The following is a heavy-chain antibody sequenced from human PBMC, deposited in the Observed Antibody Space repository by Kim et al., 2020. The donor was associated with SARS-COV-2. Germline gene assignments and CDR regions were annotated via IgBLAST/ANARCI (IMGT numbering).Heavy chain of an antibody. CDR3: ARHIAARPDAFDI. J-gene: IGHJ3*02. Sequence: YSPSFQGQVTISADKSISTAYLQWSSLKASDTAMYYCARHIAARPDAFDIWGQGTMVTVSS. V-gene: IGHV5-51*01. D-gene: IGHD6-6*01.